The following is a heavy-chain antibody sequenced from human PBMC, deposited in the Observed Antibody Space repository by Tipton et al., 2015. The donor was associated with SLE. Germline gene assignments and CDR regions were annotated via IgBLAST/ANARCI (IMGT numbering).Heavy chain of an antibody. CDR2: ISFRGTTI. Sequence: GSLRLSCAASGFTFSNYEMIWVRQAPGKGLEWVSYISFRGTTIYYADSVKGRFTISRDNAKNSLYLQMSSLRAEDTAVYYCASPTGWWEPPHHWGQGTLVTVSS. D-gene: IGHD2-15*01. CDR1: GFTFSNYE. V-gene: IGHV3-48*03. CDR3: ASPTGWWEPPHH. J-gene: IGHJ1*01.